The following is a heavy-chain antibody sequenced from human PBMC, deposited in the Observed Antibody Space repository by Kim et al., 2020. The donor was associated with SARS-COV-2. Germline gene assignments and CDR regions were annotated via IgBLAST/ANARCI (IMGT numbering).Heavy chain of an antibody. J-gene: IGHJ2*01. CDR2: ISGSGGIT. V-gene: IGHV3-23*01. CDR1: GFTFRSYV. D-gene: IGHD6-13*01. Sequence: GGSLRLSCAASGFTFRSYVISWVRQAPGKGLGWVSAISGSGGITYYADSVKGRFTISRDTSKNTLYLQMDSLRAEDTAVYYCAKVVESKRISSWPAYWYFDLWGRGTLVTVSS. CDR3: AKVVESKRISSWPAYWYFDL.